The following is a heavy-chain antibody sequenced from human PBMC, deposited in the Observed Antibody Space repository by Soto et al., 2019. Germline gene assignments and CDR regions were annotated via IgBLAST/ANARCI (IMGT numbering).Heavy chain of an antibody. Sequence: LRLSCATSGFTFSSYWMHWVRQAPGKGLVWVSRINSDGSSTSYADSVKGRFTISRDNAKNTLYLQMNSLRAEDTAVYYCAKIVFPYYYMNVWGKGTTVTVSS. CDR1: GFTFSSYW. CDR3: AKIVFPYYYMNV. CDR2: INSDGSST. V-gene: IGHV3-74*01. D-gene: IGHD3-16*02. J-gene: IGHJ6*03.